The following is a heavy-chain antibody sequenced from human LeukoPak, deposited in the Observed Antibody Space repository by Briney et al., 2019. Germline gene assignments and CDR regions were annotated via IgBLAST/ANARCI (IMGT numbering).Heavy chain of an antibody. V-gene: IGHV1-24*01. CDR1: GYTLTELS. J-gene: IGHJ4*02. CDR3: ATDLNHGSGSRDY. Sequence: ASVKVSCKVSGYTLTELSMHWVRQAPRKGLEWMGGFDPEDGETIYAQKFQDRVTMTEDTSTDTAYMELSSLRSEDTAVYYCATDLNHGSGSRDYWGQGTLVTVSS. D-gene: IGHD3-10*01. CDR2: FDPEDGET.